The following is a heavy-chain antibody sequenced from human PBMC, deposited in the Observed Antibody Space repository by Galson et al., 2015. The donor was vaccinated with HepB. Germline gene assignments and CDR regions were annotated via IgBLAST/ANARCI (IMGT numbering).Heavy chain of an antibody. D-gene: IGHD2-2*02. Sequence: SLRLSCAASGFTFSSYAMSWVRQAPGKGLEWVSAISGSGGSTYYADSVKGRFTISRDNSKNTLYLQMNSLRAEDTAVYYCAKAAPRTYCSSTSCYMGYSYGYFPYYGMDVWGQGTTVTVSS. CDR3: AKAAPRTYCSSTSCYMGYSYGYFPYYGMDV. CDR1: GFTFSSYA. V-gene: IGHV3-23*01. J-gene: IGHJ6*02. CDR2: ISGSGGST.